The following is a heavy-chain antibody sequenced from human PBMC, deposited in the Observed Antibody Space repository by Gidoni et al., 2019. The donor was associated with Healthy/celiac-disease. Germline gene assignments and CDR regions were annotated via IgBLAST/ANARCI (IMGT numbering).Heavy chain of an antibody. CDR3: ASLGWELPFDY. D-gene: IGHD1-26*01. V-gene: IGHV3-21*01. CDR1: GFTFSSYS. Sequence: EVQLVESGGGLVKPGGSLRLSCAASGFTFSSYSMNWVRQAPGKGLEWVSSISSSSSYIYYADSVKGRFTISRDNAKNSLYLQMNSLRAEDTAVYYCASLGWELPFDYWGQGTLVTVSS. CDR2: ISSSSSYI. J-gene: IGHJ4*02.